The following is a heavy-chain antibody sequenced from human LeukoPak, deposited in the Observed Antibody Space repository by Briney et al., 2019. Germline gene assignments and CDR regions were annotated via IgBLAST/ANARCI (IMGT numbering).Heavy chain of an antibody. CDR1: GFTFSSYE. Sequence: PGGSLRLSCAASGFTFSSYEMNWVRQAPGKGLEWVSAISGSGGSTYYADSVKGRFTISRDNSKNTLYLQMNSLRAEDTAVYYCAKDGEQQLAPYYYYGMDVWGQGTTVTVSS. D-gene: IGHD6-13*01. J-gene: IGHJ6*02. CDR2: ISGSGGST. V-gene: IGHV3-23*01. CDR3: AKDGEQQLAPYYYYGMDV.